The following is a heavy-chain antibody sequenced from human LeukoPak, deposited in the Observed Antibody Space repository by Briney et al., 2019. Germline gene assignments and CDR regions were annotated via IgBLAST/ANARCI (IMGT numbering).Heavy chain of an antibody. CDR3: ARDALYEFGEFHFDY. CDR1: GYTFTSYV. V-gene: IGHV1-3*01. Sequence: ASVKVSCKASGYTFTSYVMHWVRQAPGQRLEWMGWINAGNGNTKYSQKFQGRVTITRDTSASTAYMELSSLRSEDTAVYYCARDALYEFGEFHFDYWGQGTLVTVSS. CDR2: INAGNGNT. J-gene: IGHJ4*02. D-gene: IGHD3-10*01.